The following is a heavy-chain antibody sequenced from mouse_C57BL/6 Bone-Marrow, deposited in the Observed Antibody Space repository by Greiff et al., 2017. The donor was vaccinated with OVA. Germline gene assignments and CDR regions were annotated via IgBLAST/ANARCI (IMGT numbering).Heavy chain of an antibody. V-gene: IGHV1-55*01. D-gene: IGHD1-1*01. CDR2: IYPGSGST. CDR1: GYTFTSYW. CDR3: ARAPPGIYYYGSSYPYYFDY. J-gene: IGHJ2*01. Sequence: QVQLQQPGAELVKPGASVKMSCKASGYTFTSYWITWVKQRPGQGLEWIGDIYPGSGSTNYNEKFKSKATLTVDTSSSTAYMQLSSLTSEDSAVYYCARAPPGIYYYGSSYPYYFDYWGQGTTLTVSS.